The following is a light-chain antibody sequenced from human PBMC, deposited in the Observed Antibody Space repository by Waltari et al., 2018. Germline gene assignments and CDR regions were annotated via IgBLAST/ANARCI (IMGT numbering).Light chain of an antibody. CDR2: EVS. J-gene: IGLJ2*01. Sequence: QSALTQPPSASGSPGQSVTISCTGTSSDVGVYNYVSWSQQHPGKAPKLMIYEVSSRPSGVPDRLSGSKSGNTASLTVSGLQAEDEADYCCSSYAGSNDVAFGGGTKLSVL. CDR1: SSDVGVYNY. CDR3: SSYAGSNDVA. V-gene: IGLV2-8*01.